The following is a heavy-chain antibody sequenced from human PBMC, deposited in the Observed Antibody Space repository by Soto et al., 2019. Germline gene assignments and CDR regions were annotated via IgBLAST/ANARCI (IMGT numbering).Heavy chain of an antibody. CDR2: MRSKGHNYAT. Sequence: EVQLVESGGGLVQPGGSLKLSCAASGFAFSGSAMYWVRQASGKGPEWVGRMRSKGHNYATEYAASVKGRFTISRDDSKNTAYLQMNSLQTEDTAVYYCTRDLFSYDYSGILWFDPWGQGTLVTVSS. D-gene: IGHD3-16*01. J-gene: IGHJ5*02. CDR3: TRDLFSYDYSGILWFDP. V-gene: IGHV3-73*02. CDR1: GFAFSGSA.